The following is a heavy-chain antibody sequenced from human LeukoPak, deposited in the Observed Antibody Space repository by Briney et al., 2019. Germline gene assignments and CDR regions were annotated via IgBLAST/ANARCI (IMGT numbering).Heavy chain of an antibody. CDR2: ISYDGRNK. CDR1: GFTFSSYG. Sequence: PGGSLRLSCAASGFTFSSYGMHWVRQAPGKGLEWVAVISYDGRNKYYADSVKGRFTISRDNSMNTLYLQMNSLRAEDTAVYYCARDGPGHFDYWGQGTLVTVSS. V-gene: IGHV3-30*03. J-gene: IGHJ4*02. CDR3: ARDGPGHFDY.